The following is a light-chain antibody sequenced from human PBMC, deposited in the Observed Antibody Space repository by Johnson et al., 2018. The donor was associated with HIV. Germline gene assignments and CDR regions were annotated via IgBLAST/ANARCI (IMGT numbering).Light chain of an antibody. CDR3: GTWDSSLSAYV. V-gene: IGLV1-51*01. J-gene: IGLJ1*01. Sequence: QPVLTQPPSVSAAPGQKVTISCSGSSSNIGKNYVSWYKQLPGTAPKLLIFDNHKRPSGIPDRFSGSKSGTSATLGITGLQTGDEADYYCGTWDSSLSAYVFGTGTKVTVL. CDR2: DNH. CDR1: SSNIGKNY.